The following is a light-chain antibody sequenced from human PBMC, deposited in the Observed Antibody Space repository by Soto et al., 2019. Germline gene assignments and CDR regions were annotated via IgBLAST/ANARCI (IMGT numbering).Light chain of an antibody. CDR3: CSYAGSGTFV. CDR2: EGS. V-gene: IGLV2-23*01. J-gene: IGLJ1*01. CDR1: SSDVGTYNL. Sequence: QSVLTQPASVSGSPGQSITISCTGTSSDVGTYNLVSWYQNHPGRAPKLMIYEGSQRPSGVSNRFSGSKSGNPASLTISGLQAEDEGDYYCCSYAGSGTFVFGTGTKLTVL.